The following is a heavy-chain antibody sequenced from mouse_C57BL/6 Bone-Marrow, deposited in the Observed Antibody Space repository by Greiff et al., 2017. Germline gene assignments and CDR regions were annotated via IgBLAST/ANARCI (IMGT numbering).Heavy chain of an antibody. J-gene: IGHJ1*03. Sequence: QVQLQQPGAELVRPGSSVKLSCKASGYTFTSYWMHWVKQRPIQGLEWIGNIDPSDSETRSNQKFKDKATLTVDKSSSTAYMQLSSLTSEGSAVXYCAYSPGVWGTGTTVTVSS. V-gene: IGHV1-52*01. CDR1: GYTFTSYW. CDR3: AYSPGV. CDR2: IDPSDSET. D-gene: IGHD2-12*01.